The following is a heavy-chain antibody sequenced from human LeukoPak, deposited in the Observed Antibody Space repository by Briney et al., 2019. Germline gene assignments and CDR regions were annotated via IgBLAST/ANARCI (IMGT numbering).Heavy chain of an antibody. Sequence: ASVKVSCKASGYTFTSHYMHWVRQAPGQGLEWMGIINPSGGSTSYAQKFQGRVTMTRDTSTSTVYMELSSLRSEDTAVYYCARVRSYYGSGSYSYYMDVWGKGTTVTISS. V-gene: IGHV1-46*01. CDR1: GYTFTSHY. J-gene: IGHJ6*03. CDR3: ARVRSYYGSGSYSYYMDV. D-gene: IGHD3-10*01. CDR2: INPSGGST.